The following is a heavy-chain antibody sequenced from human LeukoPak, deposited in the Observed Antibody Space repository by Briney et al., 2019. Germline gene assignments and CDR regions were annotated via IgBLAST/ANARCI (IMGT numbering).Heavy chain of an antibody. J-gene: IGHJ5*02. Sequence: PSETLSLTCAVSGGSISSGGYSWSWLRQPPGKGLEWIGYIYHSGSTNYNPSLKSRVTISVDTSKNQFSLKLSSVTAADTAVYYCARRVHAAAVGRGVYNWFDPWGQGTLVTVSS. CDR1: GGSISSGGYS. CDR3: ARRVHAAAVGRGVYNWFDP. D-gene: IGHD6-13*01. CDR2: IYHSGST. V-gene: IGHV4-30-2*01.